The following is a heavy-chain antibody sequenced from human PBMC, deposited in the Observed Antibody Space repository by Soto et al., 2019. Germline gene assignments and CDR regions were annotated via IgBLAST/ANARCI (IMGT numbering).Heavy chain of an antibody. CDR3: ARYYRTAVAGNDYYYGMDV. J-gene: IGHJ6*02. CDR2: IIPIFGTA. V-gene: IGHV1-69*13. D-gene: IGHD6-19*01. Sequence: SVKVSCKASGGTFSSYAISWVRQAPGQGLEWMGGIIPIFGTANYAQKFQGRVTITADESTSTAYMELSSLRSEDTCVYYGARYYRTAVAGNDYYYGMDVWGQGTTVTVSS. CDR1: GGTFSSYA.